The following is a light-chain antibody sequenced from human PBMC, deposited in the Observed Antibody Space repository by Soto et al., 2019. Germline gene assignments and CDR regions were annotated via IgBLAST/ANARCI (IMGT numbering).Light chain of an antibody. Sequence: EIVLTQSPATLSLSPVERATLSCRASQSVNSNLAWYQQKPGQAPRLLIYGASSRATGIPDRFSGSGSGTDFTLTISRLEPEDFAVYYCQQYGSSPWTFGQGTKVDIK. V-gene: IGKV3-20*01. CDR2: GAS. CDR3: QQYGSSPWT. J-gene: IGKJ1*01. CDR1: QSVNSN.